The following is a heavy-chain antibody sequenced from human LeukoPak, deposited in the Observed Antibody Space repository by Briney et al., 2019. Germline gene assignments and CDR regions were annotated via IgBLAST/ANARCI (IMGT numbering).Heavy chain of an antibody. V-gene: IGHV3-74*01. CDR1: RFAFSSYW. Sequence: GGSLRLSCAASRFAFSSYWMHWVRQAPGKGLVWVSRINIDGSNTTYANSVKGRFTISRDNAKNTLYLQMNSLRAEDTAVYYCARAYSSDWYDWFDPWGQGTLVTVSS. D-gene: IGHD6-19*01. CDR3: ARAYSSDWYDWFDP. CDR2: INIDGSNT. J-gene: IGHJ5*02.